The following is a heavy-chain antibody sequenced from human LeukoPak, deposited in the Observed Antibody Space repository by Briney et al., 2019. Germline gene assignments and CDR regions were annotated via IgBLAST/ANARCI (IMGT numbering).Heavy chain of an antibody. Sequence: GGSLRLSCAASGFTFSSYGMTWVRQAPGKGLEWVSYISSSGSTIYYADSVKGRFTISRDNAKNSLYLQMNSLRAEDTAVYYCASALRGYYYESSGYSESFDYWGQGTLVTVSS. CDR1: GFTFSSYG. D-gene: IGHD3-22*01. V-gene: IGHV3-48*04. CDR3: ASALRGYYYESSGYSESFDY. CDR2: ISSSGSTI. J-gene: IGHJ4*02.